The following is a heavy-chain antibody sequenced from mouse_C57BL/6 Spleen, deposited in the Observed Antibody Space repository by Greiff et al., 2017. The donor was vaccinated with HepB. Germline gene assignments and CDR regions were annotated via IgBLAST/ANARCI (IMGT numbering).Heavy chain of an antibody. Sequence: QVQLQQPGAELVKPGASVKMSCKASGYTFTSYWITWVKQRPGQGLEWIGDIYPGSGSTNYHEKFKSKATLIVDTSSSPAYMQLSSLTTEDSAVFYCARAYGSSDWYFDVWGTGNTVTVAS. CDR2: IYPGSGST. CDR3: ARAYGSSDWYFDV. J-gene: IGHJ1*03. CDR1: GYTFTSYW. D-gene: IGHD1-1*01. V-gene: IGHV1-55*01.